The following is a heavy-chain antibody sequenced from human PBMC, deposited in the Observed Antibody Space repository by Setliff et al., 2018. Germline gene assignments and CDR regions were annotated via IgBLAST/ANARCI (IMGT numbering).Heavy chain of an antibody. V-gene: IGHV1-46*01. D-gene: IGHD5-18*01. CDR1: GYTLTNYY. Sequence: ASVKVSCKASGYTLTNYYMHWVRQAPGQGLEWMGIINPSGGLTRYAQKFQGRVTMTRDTSTNTAFMQLRSLRSDDTAVYYCARGGYSYGYDHGFDIWGQGTMVTVSS. CDR2: INPSGGLT. J-gene: IGHJ3*02. CDR3: ARGGYSYGYDHGFDI.